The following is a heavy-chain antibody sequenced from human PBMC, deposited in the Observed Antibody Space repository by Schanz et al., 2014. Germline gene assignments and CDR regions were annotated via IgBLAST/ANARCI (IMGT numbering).Heavy chain of an antibody. V-gene: IGHV3-7*01. J-gene: IGHJ6*02. CDR2: VKQDGSEK. Sequence: EVQLVESGGGLVQPGGSLRLSCAASGFTFSSYSMHWIRQAPGKGLEWVASVKQDGSEKYYVDSVKGRFTISRDNARNALYLQMNSLRAEDTALYYCATSYSSSSYFYVMDVWGQGTMVTVSS. CDR1: GFTFSSYS. CDR3: ATSYSSSSYFYVMDV. D-gene: IGHD6-6*01.